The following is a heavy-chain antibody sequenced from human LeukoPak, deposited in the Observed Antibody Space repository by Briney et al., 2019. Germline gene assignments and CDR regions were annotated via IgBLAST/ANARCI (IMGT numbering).Heavy chain of an antibody. CDR1: GFTFSNYA. J-gene: IGHJ4*02. D-gene: IGHD4-17*01. Sequence: PEGPLRLSCAASGFTFSNYAMSWVRQAPGKGLQWVSTISGSGVSTYYADSVKGRFTISRDNSKNTLYLQMNSLRAEDTAIYYCAKYGDDWGDYWGQGTLVTVSS. CDR3: AKYGDDWGDY. V-gene: IGHV3-23*01. CDR2: ISGSGVST.